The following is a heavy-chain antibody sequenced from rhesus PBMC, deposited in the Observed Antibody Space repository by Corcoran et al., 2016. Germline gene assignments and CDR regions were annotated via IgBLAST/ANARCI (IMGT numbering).Heavy chain of an antibody. CDR2: IYGSGGST. D-gene: IGHD6-25*01. CDR3: ARVGYSGSWGAL. CDR1: GGSISDRYY. J-gene: IGHJ4*01. Sequence: QVQLQASGPGLVKPSETLSLTCTVSGGSISDRYYWTWIRQPPGKGLEWMGRIYGSGGSTNYNPSLKSRVTISRDTSKNQFSLKLSSVTAADTAVYYCARVGYSGSWGALWGQGVLVTVSS. V-gene: IGHV4-106*01.